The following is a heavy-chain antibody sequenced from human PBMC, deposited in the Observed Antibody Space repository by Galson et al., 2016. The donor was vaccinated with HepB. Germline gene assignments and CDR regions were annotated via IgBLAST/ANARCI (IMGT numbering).Heavy chain of an antibody. CDR3: AKGASGLGYYDF. CDR2: ISGRGVST. CDR1: RFTFSSYG. D-gene: IGHD5-12*01. J-gene: IGHJ4*02. Sequence: SLRLSCAASRFTFSSYGMTWVRQAPGKGLEWVSGISGRGVSTYYADSVKGRFTISRDNSKNTLYLQMNSLGVDDTAVYYCAKGASGLGYYDFWGQGTLVTVSS. V-gene: IGHV3-23*01.